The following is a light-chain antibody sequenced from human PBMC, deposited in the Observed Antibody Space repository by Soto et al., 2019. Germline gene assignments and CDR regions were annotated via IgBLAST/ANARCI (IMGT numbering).Light chain of an antibody. CDR2: KAS. CDR3: QQYNTFWT. CDR1: QSISHW. Sequence: DIQMTQSPSTLSASVGDRVTITCRASQSISHWLAWYQQKPGKAPKLLIHKASNLQRGVPSRFSGSGSETEFTLTISGLQPDVFATYYCQQYNTFWTFGPGTRVEVK. J-gene: IGKJ1*01. V-gene: IGKV1-5*03.